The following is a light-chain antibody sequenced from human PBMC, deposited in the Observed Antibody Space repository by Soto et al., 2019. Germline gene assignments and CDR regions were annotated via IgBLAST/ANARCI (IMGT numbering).Light chain of an antibody. J-gene: IGLJ1*01. CDR3: NSYTGSTNYV. Sequence: QSALAQPASVSGSPGQSITISCTGTSSDVGIYNYVSWYQQHPGKAPKLMIYQVTNRPSGVSNRFSGSKSGNTASLTISGLQAEDEADYYCNSYTGSTNYVFGTGTRSPS. CDR1: SSDVGIYNY. CDR2: QVT. V-gene: IGLV2-14*01.